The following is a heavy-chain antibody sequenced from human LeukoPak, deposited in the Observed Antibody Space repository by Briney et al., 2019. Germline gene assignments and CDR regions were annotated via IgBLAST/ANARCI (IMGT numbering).Heavy chain of an antibody. J-gene: IGHJ4*02. Sequence: SVKVSCKASGGTFSSYAISWVRQAPGQGLEWMGRIIPILGIANYAQKFQGRVTITVDKSTSTAYMELSSLRSDDTAVYYCARDRPHYYGSGSYYPKLDYWGQGTLVTVSS. V-gene: IGHV1-69*04. D-gene: IGHD3-10*01. CDR1: GGTFSSYA. CDR2: IIPILGIA. CDR3: ARDRPHYYGSGSYYPKLDY.